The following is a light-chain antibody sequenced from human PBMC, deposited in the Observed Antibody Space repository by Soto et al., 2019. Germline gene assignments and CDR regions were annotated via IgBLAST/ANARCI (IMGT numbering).Light chain of an antibody. V-gene: IGLV1-44*01. J-gene: IGLJ2*01. CDR2: SNN. CDR1: SSNIGSNT. CDR3: AAWDDSLNGLVV. Sequence: QPVLTQPPSASGTPGQRVTISCSGSSSNIGSNTVNWYQQLPGTAPKLLIYSNNQRPSGVPDRFSGSKSGTSASLAISGLQSEDEADYYCAAWDDSLNGLVVFGGGIKLTVL.